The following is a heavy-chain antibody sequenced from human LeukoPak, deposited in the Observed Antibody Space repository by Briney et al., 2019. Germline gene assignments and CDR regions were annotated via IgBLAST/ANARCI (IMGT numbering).Heavy chain of an antibody. CDR2: INPNSGGT. V-gene: IGHV1-2*06. J-gene: IGHJ5*02. CDR1: GYTFTRYY. CDR3: AREGRRYFDWLLSNWFDP. D-gene: IGHD3-9*01. Sequence: GASVKASCKPSGYTFTRYYMHWVRQAPGQGLEWMRRINPNSGGTNNSKKLTRRVTMTRDTSISTAYMELSRLRSDDTAVYYCAREGRRYFDWLLSNWFDPWGQGTVVTVSS.